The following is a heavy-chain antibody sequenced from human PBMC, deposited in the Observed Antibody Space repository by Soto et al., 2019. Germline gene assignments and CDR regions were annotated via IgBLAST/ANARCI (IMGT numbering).Heavy chain of an antibody. V-gene: IGHV1-8*01. CDR3: ARAGQWLDNWFDP. Sequence: ASVKVSCKASGYTFTSYDINWVRQATGQGLEWMGWMNPNSGNTGYAQKFQGRVTMTRNTSISTAYMELSSLRSEDAAVYYCARAGQWLDNWFDPWGQGTLVTVSS. D-gene: IGHD6-19*01. J-gene: IGHJ5*02. CDR1: GYTFTSYD. CDR2: MNPNSGNT.